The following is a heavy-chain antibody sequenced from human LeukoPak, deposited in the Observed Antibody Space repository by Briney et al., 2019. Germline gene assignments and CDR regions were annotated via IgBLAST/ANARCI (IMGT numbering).Heavy chain of an antibody. CDR1: GGSISSYY. D-gene: IGHD4-17*01. J-gene: IGHJ4*02. Sequence: EPLSLTCTVSGGSISSYYWSWIRQPPGKGLEWIGYIYYSGSTNYNPSLKSRVTISVDTSKNQFSLKLSSVTAADTAVYYCARSHDYGDSRTFDYWGQGTLVTVSS. CDR2: IYYSGST. V-gene: IGHV4-59*01. CDR3: ARSHDYGDSRTFDY.